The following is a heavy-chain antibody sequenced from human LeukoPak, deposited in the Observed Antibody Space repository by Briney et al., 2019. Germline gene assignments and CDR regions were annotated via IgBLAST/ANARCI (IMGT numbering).Heavy chain of an antibody. Sequence: PGGSLRPSCAASGFTFSDYYMSWIRQAPGKGLEWVSYISSGGSIIYYADSVKGRFTISRDNAKNSLYLQMNSLRADDTAVYYCARDSQQLGIDYWGQGTLVTVSS. V-gene: IGHV3-11*01. J-gene: IGHJ4*02. D-gene: IGHD5-18*01. CDR3: ARDSQQLGIDY. CDR2: ISSGGSII. CDR1: GFTFSDYY.